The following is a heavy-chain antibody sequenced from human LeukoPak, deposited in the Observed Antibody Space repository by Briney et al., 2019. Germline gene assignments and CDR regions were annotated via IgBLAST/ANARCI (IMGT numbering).Heavy chain of an antibody. V-gene: IGHV3-23*01. CDR2: ISGGGGNT. CDR3: AKAVSSAYRDFDF. Sequence: GRSLRLSCAASGFSFSSYGMHWVRQAPGKGLEWVSVISGGGGNTYYADSVKGRFTISRDNSKNTLYLQMNSLRAEDTGVYYCAKAVSSAYRDFDFWGQGTLVTVSS. D-gene: IGHD3-22*01. CDR1: GFSFSSYG. J-gene: IGHJ4*02.